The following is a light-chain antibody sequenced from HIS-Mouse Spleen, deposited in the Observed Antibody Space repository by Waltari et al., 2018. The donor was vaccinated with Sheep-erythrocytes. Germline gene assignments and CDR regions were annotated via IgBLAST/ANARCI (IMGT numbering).Light chain of an antibody. CDR3: QAWDSSTAV. Sequence: SYELTQPPSVSVSPGQTASITCSGDKLGDKYACWYQQKPGQSPVLVIYQDSKRPSGGPERFSGSNSGNTATLPISGTQAMDEADYYCQAWDSSTAVFGGGTKLTVL. V-gene: IGLV3-1*01. CDR1: KLGDKY. J-gene: IGLJ2*01. CDR2: QDS.